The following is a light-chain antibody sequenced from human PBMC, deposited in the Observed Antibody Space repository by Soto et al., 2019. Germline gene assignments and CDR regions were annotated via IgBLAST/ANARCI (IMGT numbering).Light chain of an antibody. CDR2: GAS. CDR3: QQYGSSPPEYT. CDR1: QSVSSSY. V-gene: IGKV3-20*01. Sequence: EIVLTQSPGTLSLSPEERATLSCRASQSVSSSYLAWYQQKPGQAPRLLIYGASSRATGIPDRFSGSGSGTDFTLTISRLEPEDFAVYYCQQYGSSPPEYTFGQGTKLEIK. J-gene: IGKJ2*01.